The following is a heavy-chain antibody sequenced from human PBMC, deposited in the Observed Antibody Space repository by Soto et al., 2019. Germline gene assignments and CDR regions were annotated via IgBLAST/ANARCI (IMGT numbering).Heavy chain of an antibody. Sequence: QVQLQESGQGLVKPSQTLSLTCTVSGGSISSGGYYWSWIRQHPGKGLEWIGYIYYSGSTYYNPSLTSRVTISEDTSKNQFTLKLSSVTAADTAVYYCARVRYCSGGSCYPRFEPWSQGNLVTVSS. J-gene: IGHJ5*02. CDR2: IYYSGST. D-gene: IGHD2-15*01. CDR1: GGSISSGGYY. V-gene: IGHV4-31*03. CDR3: ARVRYCSGGSCYPRFEP.